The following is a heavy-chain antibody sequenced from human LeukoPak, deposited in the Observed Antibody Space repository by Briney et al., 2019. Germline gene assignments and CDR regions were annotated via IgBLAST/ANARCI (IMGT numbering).Heavy chain of an antibody. D-gene: IGHD3-10*01. V-gene: IGHV1-2*02. CDR1: GYTFTDYY. CDR2: INPNSGGT. Sequence: ASVKVSCKASGYTFTDYYMHWVRQAPGQGLEWMGWINPNSGGTNYAQKFQGRVTMTRDTSISTAYMELRRLRSDDTAVYYCARSVTSTGDAFDIWGQGTMVTVSS. J-gene: IGHJ3*02. CDR3: ARSVTSTGDAFDI.